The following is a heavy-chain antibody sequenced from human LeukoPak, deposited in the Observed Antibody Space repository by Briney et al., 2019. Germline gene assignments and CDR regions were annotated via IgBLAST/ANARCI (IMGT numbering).Heavy chain of an antibody. Sequence: GGSLRLSCAASGFTFSSYSMNWVRQAPGKGLEWVSYISSSSSTIYYADSVKGRFTISRDNAKNSLYLQMNSLRAEDTAVYYCALFGFDWLLDRDYWGQGTLVTVSS. J-gene: IGHJ4*02. CDR1: GFTFSSYS. CDR2: ISSSSSTI. D-gene: IGHD3-9*01. V-gene: IGHV3-48*01. CDR3: ALFGFDWLLDRDY.